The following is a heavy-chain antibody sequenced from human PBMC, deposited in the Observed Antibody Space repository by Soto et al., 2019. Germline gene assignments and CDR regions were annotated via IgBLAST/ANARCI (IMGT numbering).Heavy chain of an antibody. CDR2: ISAYNGNT. D-gene: IGHD5-12*01. Sequence: QVQLVQSGAEVKKPGASVKVSCKASGYTFTSYGISWVRQAPGQGLEWMGWISAYNGNTNYAQKLQGRVTMTTDTSTSTAYMELRSLRSDDTAVYYCARNPPTRWLQVFKEARLPFDYRGQGTLVTVSS. CDR1: GYTFTSYG. CDR3: ARNPPTRWLQVFKEARLPFDY. V-gene: IGHV1-18*01. J-gene: IGHJ4*02.